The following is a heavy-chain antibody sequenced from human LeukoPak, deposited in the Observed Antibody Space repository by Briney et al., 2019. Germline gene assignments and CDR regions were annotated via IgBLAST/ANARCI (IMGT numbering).Heavy chain of an antibody. CDR2: ISNNGGYT. Sequence: GGSLRLSCAASGFTSSSSAMSWVRQAPGKGLEWVSAISNNGGYTYYADSVQGRFTISRDNSKSTLCLQMNSLRAEDTAVYYCAKQLGYCSDGSCYFPYWGQGTLVTVSS. CDR1: GFTSSSSA. D-gene: IGHD2-15*01. V-gene: IGHV3-23*01. J-gene: IGHJ4*02. CDR3: AKQLGYCSDGSCYFPY.